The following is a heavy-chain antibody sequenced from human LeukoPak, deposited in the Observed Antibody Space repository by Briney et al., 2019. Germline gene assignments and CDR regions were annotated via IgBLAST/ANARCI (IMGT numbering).Heavy chain of an antibody. Sequence: HPGGALRLSCAASGLTLSTYGMHWVRQAPGKGLEWVAFIRYDGGNEYYAASVRGRFTISRDNSRNTLSLHMNSLRPEDTAVYYCAKDGADCIDYWGQGTLVTVSS. CDR3: AKDGADCIDY. V-gene: IGHV3-30*02. CDR1: GLTLSTYG. J-gene: IGHJ4*02. D-gene: IGHD2-15*01. CDR2: IRYDGGNE.